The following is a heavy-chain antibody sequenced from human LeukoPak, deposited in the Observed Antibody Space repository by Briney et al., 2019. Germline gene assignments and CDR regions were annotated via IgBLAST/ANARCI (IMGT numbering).Heavy chain of an antibody. V-gene: IGHV1-18*01. CDR1: GYTFTSYG. CDR3: ARKPPNYYDSSGLSY. CDR2: ISAYNGNT. D-gene: IGHD3-22*01. Sequence: ASVKVSCKASGYTFTSYGISWVRQAPGQGLEWMGWISAYNGNTNYAQKLQGRVTMTTDTSTSTAYMELRSLRSDDTAVYYCARKPPNYYDSSGLSYWGRGTLVTVSS. J-gene: IGHJ4*02.